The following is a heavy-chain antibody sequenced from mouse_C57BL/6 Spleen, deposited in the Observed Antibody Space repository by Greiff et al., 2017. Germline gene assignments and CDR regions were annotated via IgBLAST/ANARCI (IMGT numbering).Heavy chain of an antibody. CDR2: INPNNGGT. V-gene: IGHV1-22*01. J-gene: IGHJ2*01. CDR1: GYTFTDYN. D-gene: IGHD2-1*01. Sequence: VQLQQSGPELVKPGASVKMSCKASGYTFTDYNMHWVKQSHGKSLEWIGYINPNNGGTSYNQKFKGKATLTVNKSSSTAYMELRSLTSEDSAVYYCARDYYGGDYFDYWGQGTTLTVSS. CDR3: ARDYYGGDYFDY.